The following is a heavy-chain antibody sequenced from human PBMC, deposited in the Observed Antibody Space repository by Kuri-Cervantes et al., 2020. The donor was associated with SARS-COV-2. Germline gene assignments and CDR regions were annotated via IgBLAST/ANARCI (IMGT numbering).Heavy chain of an antibody. V-gene: IGHV3-30*03. J-gene: IGHJ3*02. CDR3: AGFPEWELLPFDI. CDR1: GFTFSTHG. D-gene: IGHD1-26*01. CDR2: ISYDGNE. Sequence: GGSLRLSCAASGFTFSTHGMHWVRQAPGKGLEWVALISYDGNEYYADSVRGRFTISRDNSKNTLYLQLNNLRTEDTAVYYCAGFPEWELLPFDIWGQGTMVTVSS.